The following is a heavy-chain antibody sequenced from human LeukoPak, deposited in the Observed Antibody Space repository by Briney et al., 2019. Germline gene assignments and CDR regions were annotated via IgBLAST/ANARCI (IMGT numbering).Heavy chain of an antibody. J-gene: IGHJ4*02. V-gene: IGHV4-59*01. CDR2: IYYSGST. Sequence: PSATLSLTCTVSGGSISSYYWSWIRQPPGKGLEWIGYIYYSGSTNYNPSLKSRVTISVDTSKNQFSLKLSSVTAADTAVYYCARSTSYYYDSSGYFDYWGQGTLVTVSS. D-gene: IGHD3-22*01. CDR1: GGSISSYY. CDR3: ARSTSYYYDSSGYFDY.